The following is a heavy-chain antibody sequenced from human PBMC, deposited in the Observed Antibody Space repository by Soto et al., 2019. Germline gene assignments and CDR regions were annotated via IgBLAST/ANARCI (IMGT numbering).Heavy chain of an antibody. D-gene: IGHD3-10*01. V-gene: IGHV4-59*08. CDR2: IYYSGST. J-gene: IGHJ3*02. CDR1: GGSISSYY. Sequence: SETLSLTCTVSGGSISSYYWGWIRQPPGKGLEWIGYIYYSGSTNYNPSLKRVIISVDTSKNQFSLKLSSVTAADTAVYYCARRYGGACDIWGEGTMVTVSS. CDR3: ARRYGGACDI.